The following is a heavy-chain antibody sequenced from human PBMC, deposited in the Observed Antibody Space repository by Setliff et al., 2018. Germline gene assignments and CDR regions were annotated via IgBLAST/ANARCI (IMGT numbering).Heavy chain of an antibody. CDR1: GFTFSSYA. D-gene: IGHD4-17*01. Sequence: ESLKISCAASGFTFSSYAMNWVRQAPGKGLEWVSAISDSGGSAYYADSVKGRFTISRDNSKNTLYLQMTSLRAEDTAVYYCAKSMTTEIYFDYWGQGTLVTVSS. V-gene: IGHV3-23*01. CDR2: ISDSGGSA. CDR3: AKSMTTEIYFDY. J-gene: IGHJ4*02.